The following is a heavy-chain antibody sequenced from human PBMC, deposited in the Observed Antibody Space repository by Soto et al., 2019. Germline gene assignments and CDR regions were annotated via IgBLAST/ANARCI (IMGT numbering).Heavy chain of an antibody. J-gene: IGHJ6*02. D-gene: IGHD6-19*01. V-gene: IGHV1-2*04. CDR1: GYTFTGYY. Sequence: ASVKVSCKASGYTFTGYYMHWVRQAPGQGLEWMGWINPNSGGTNYAQKFQGWVTMTRDTSISTAYMELSRLRSDDTAVYYCAREPIAVAGTFYYGMDVWGQGTTVTV. CDR2: INPNSGGT. CDR3: AREPIAVAGTFYYGMDV.